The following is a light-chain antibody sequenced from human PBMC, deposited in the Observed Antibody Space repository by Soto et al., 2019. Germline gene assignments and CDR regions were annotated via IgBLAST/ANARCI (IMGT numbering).Light chain of an antibody. CDR1: QAIDTW. J-gene: IGKJ1*01. CDR2: TAS. CDR3: QRANSFPRT. Sequence: DIQMTQSPPSVYASVEDRVTSTCRASQAIDTWLAWYQQKPGKAPKHLIYTASNLQTGVPTRVSGSGPGTDFPLTISSLQHEDFATYYCQRANSFPRTFGQGTKVEIK. V-gene: IGKV1D-12*01.